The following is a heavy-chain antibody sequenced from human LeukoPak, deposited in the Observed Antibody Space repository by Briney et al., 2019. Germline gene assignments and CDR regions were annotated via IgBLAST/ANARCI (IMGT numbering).Heavy chain of an antibody. J-gene: IGHJ4*02. CDR1: GFTFSSYD. D-gene: IGHD3-10*01. CDR3: AKDYYGSGSYYGISHTQRAQGFDY. CDR2: VSGSGGST. Sequence: PGGSLRLSCAASGFTFSSYDMSWVRQAPGKGLEGVAAVSGSGGSTYYADSVKGRFTISRDNYKNTLYLQMQSLRAADTAVYYCAKDYYGSGSYYGISHTQRAQGFDYWGQATLVTVPS. V-gene: IGHV3-23*01.